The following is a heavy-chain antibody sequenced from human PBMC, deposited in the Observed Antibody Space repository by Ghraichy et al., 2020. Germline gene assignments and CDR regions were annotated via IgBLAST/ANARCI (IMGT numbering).Heavy chain of an antibody. J-gene: IGHJ4*02. V-gene: IGHV3-21*01. Sequence: GESLNISCAASGFTFSSYSMNWVRQAPGKGLEWVSSISSSSSYIYYADSVKGRFTISRDNAKNSLYLQMNSLRAEDTAVYYCATSFLEMATILSYFDYWGQGTLVTVSS. D-gene: IGHD5-24*01. CDR2: ISSSSSYI. CDR3: ATSFLEMATILSYFDY. CDR1: GFTFSSYS.